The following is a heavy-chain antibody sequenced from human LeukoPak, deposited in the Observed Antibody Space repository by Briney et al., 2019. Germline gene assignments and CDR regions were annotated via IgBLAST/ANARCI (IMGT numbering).Heavy chain of an antibody. CDR3: ARALWELPFDY. Sequence: GGSLRLSCAASGFTFSSYSMNWVHQAPGKGLEWVSYISTSSSTIYYADSVKGRFTISRDNAKNSLYLQMNNLRAEDTAVYFCARALWELPFDYWGQGTLVTVSS. CDR1: GFTFSSYS. D-gene: IGHD1-26*01. J-gene: IGHJ4*02. V-gene: IGHV3-48*01. CDR2: ISTSSSTI.